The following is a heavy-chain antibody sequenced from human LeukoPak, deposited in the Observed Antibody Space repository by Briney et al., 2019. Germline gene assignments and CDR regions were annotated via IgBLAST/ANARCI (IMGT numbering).Heavy chain of an antibody. CDR1: EFTFSHYG. Sequence: GGSMRLSCAASEFTFSHYGMHWVRLAPGKGLEWVSAIWYDGSKAYSADSVKGRFTISRDNSKNTLNLQMNSLTGEDTAVYYCARDYKYAFDNWGQGTLVTVSS. CDR2: IWYDGSKA. V-gene: IGHV3-33*01. J-gene: IGHJ4*02. CDR3: ARDYKYAFDN. D-gene: IGHD5-24*01.